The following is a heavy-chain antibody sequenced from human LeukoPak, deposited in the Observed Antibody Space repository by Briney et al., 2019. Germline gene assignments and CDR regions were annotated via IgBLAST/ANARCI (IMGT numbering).Heavy chain of an antibody. Sequence: KPSETLSLTCTVSGGSVSSGNYYWSWIRQPAGKGPEWIGRIYTSGSTNYNPSLKSRVTIPLDTSKKQFSLKVSSVTAADTAVYYCAREKQVLSLWGSRASPAPADWHAFDIWGQGTMVTVSS. CDR1: GGSVSSGNYY. D-gene: IGHD3-10*01. CDR2: IYTSGST. V-gene: IGHV4-61*02. J-gene: IGHJ3*02. CDR3: AREKQVLSLWGSRASPAPADWHAFDI.